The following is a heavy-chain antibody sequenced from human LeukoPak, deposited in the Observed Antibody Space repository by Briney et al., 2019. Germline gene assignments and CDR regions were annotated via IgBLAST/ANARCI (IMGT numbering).Heavy chain of an antibody. V-gene: IGHV4-59*01. Sequence: SETLSLTCTVSGGSISSYYWSWIRQPPGKGLEWIGYIYYSGSTNYNPSLKSRVTISVDTSKNQFSLKLSSVTAADTAVYYCARDRGIAAAGPFDYWGQGTLVTVSS. CDR3: ARDRGIAAAGPFDY. D-gene: IGHD6-13*01. CDR2: IYYSGST. J-gene: IGHJ4*02. CDR1: GGSISSYY.